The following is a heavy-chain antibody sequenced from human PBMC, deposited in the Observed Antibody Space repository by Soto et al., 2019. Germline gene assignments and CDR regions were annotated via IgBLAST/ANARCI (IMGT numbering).Heavy chain of an antibody. CDR1: DGSSSRGGYY. J-gene: IGHJ4*02. CDR3: ARDKITGLFDY. V-gene: IGHV4-31*03. Sequence: SETRSLTCSVADGSSSRGGYYWSWIRQHPGKGLEWIGYIYYSGSTNYNPSLKSRVTISVDTSKNQFSLKLTSVTAADTAVYYCARDKITGLFDYWGQGTLVTVSS. D-gene: IGHD2-8*02. CDR2: IYYSGST.